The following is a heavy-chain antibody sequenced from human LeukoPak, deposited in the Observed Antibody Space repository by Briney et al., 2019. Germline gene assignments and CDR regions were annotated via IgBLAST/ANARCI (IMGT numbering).Heavy chain of an antibody. D-gene: IGHD3-10*01. Sequence: PGGSLRLSCVASGFPFSSYAMHWVRQAPGKGLEWVAVISYDGSNKYYADSVKGRFTISRDNSKNTLYLQMNSLRAEDTAVYYCAREPNYYGSGNDYWGQGTLVTVSS. CDR1: GFPFSSYA. V-gene: IGHV3-30*04. CDR3: AREPNYYGSGNDY. CDR2: ISYDGSNK. J-gene: IGHJ4*02.